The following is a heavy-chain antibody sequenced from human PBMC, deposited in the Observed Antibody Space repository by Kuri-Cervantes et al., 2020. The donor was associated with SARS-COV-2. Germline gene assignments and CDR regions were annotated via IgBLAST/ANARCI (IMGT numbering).Heavy chain of an antibody. CDR2: IRYDGSNK. D-gene: IGHD3-10*01. CDR1: GFTFSSYG. Sequence: GESLKISCAASGFTFSSYGMHWVRQAPGKGLEWVAFIRYDGSNKYYADSVKGRSTISRDNSKNTLYLQMNSLRAEDTAVYYCAKDRRGSGPFDYWGQGTLVTVSS. V-gene: IGHV3-30*02. J-gene: IGHJ4*02. CDR3: AKDRRGSGPFDY.